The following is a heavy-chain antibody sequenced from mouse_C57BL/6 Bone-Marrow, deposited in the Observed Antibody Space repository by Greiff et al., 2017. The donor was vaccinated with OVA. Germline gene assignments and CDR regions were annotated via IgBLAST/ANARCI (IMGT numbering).Heavy chain of an antibody. CDR2: IDPETGGT. J-gene: IGHJ2*01. D-gene: IGHD2-1*01. CDR1: GYTFTDYE. V-gene: IGHV1-15*01. Sequence: VQLQQSGAELVRPGASVTLSCKASGYTFTDYEMHWVKQTPLHGLEWIGAIDPETGGTAYNQKFKGKAILTADKSSSTAYMELRSLTSEDSAVYYCTRGAYGNCDYWGQGTTLTVSS. CDR3: TRGAYGNCDY.